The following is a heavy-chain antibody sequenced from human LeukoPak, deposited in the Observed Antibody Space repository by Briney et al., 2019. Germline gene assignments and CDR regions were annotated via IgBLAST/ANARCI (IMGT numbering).Heavy chain of an antibody. V-gene: IGHV4-34*01. CDR2: IHHSGST. D-gene: IGHD2-2*01. CDR3: ARGTSDRRSSSCLDY. CDR1: GGSFSSYY. Sequence: PSETLSLTCAVYGGSFSSYYWTWIRQSPGKGLEWIGEIHHSGSTKYNPSLKSRVTISVDTSKNQFSPKLSSVTAADTAVYYCARGTSDRRSSSCLDYWGQGSLVTVSS. J-gene: IGHJ4*02.